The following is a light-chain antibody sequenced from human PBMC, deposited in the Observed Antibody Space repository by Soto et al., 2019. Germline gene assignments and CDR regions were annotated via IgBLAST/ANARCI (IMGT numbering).Light chain of an antibody. CDR3: SSYTSSRSYV. CDR2: DVS. V-gene: IGLV2-14*01. CDR1: SSDIGGYNY. J-gene: IGLJ1*01. Sequence: QSALTQPASVSGSPGQSITISCTGTSSDIGGYNYVSWYQQHPGKAPKLMIYDVSNRPSGVSNRFSGSKSGNTASLTISGLQAEDEADYYCSSYTSSRSYVFRTGTKVPVL.